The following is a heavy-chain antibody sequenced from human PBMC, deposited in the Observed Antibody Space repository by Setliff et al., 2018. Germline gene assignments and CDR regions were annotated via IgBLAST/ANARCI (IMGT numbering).Heavy chain of an antibody. J-gene: IGHJ3*01. CDR2: ISAYNGNT. Sequence: GASVKVSCKASGYTFTSYAMNWVRQAPGQGLEWMGWISAYNGNTNYGQKYQGRVTMTTDTSTNTVYMELRSLRSDDTAVYFCVREYSGGGLMWGQGTMVTVSS. CDR3: VREYSGGGLM. V-gene: IGHV1-18*01. D-gene: IGHD6-19*01. CDR1: GYTFTSYA.